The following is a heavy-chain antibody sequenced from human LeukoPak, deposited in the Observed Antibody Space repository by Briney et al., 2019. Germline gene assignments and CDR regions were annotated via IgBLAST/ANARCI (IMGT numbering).Heavy chain of an antibody. CDR2: IYHSGST. J-gene: IGHJ4*02. V-gene: IGHV4-38-2*02. CDR3: ARDVFSGSSWYVGY. D-gene: IGHD6-13*01. Sequence: SETLYLTCSVSGSSISHNYYWGWVRQPPGKGLEWIGSIYHSGSTYYNSSLRSRVTISVDTSKNQFSLKLSSVTAADTAVYYCARDVFSGSSWYVGYWGQGTLVTVSS. CDR1: GSSISHNYY.